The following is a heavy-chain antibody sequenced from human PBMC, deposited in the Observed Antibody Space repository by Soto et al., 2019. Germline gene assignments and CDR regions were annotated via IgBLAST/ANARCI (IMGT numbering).Heavy chain of an antibody. Sequence: ASVKVSCKASGYTFTSYAMHWVRQAPGQRLEWMGWINAGNGNTKYSQKFQGRVTITRDTSASTAYMELSSLRSEDTAVYYCARELRFWSGYYYYGMDVWGQGTTVTVSS. CDR1: GYTFTSYA. D-gene: IGHD3-3*01. CDR2: INAGNGNT. CDR3: ARELRFWSGYYYYGMDV. J-gene: IGHJ6*02. V-gene: IGHV1-3*01.